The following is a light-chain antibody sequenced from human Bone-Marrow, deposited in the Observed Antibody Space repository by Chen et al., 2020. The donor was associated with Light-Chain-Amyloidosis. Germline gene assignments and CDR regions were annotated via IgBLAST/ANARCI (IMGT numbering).Light chain of an antibody. CDR3: QVWDRSRDRPV. CDR1: NIGSTS. CDR2: DDS. J-gene: IGLJ3*02. V-gene: IGLV3-21*02. Sequence: SYVLTQPSSVSVAPGQTATIACGGNNIGSTSVHWYQQTPGQAPLLVVYDDSDRPSGIPERLCGSNSGNTATLTIGRVEAGDEADYYCQVWDRSRDRPVFGGGTKLTVL.